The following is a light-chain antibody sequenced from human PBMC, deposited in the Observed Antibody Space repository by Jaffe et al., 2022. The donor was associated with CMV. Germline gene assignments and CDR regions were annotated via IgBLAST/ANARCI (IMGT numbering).Light chain of an antibody. CDR1: STNIGHNT. Sequence: QSVLTQPPSASGTPGQRVTISCSGSSTNIGHNTVNWYQLLPGTAPKLLIYNSDQRPSGVPDRFSGSRSGTSASLAISGLQSEDEADYYCAAWDDSLNVVVFGGGTKLTAL. CDR2: NSD. J-gene: IGLJ3*02. CDR3: AAWDDSLNVVV. V-gene: IGLV1-44*01.